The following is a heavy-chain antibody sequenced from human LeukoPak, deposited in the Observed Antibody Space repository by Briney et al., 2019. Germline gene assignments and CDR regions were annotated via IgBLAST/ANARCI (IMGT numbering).Heavy chain of an antibody. J-gene: IGHJ3*02. CDR3: ARQETSSYNGAFDI. V-gene: IGHV3-7*01. CDR2: IKKDGSEM. CDR1: GFTFSSYW. D-gene: IGHD1-26*01. Sequence: GGSLRLSYAASGFTFSSYWMSWVRQAPGKGLEWVANIKKDGSEMYYVDSVKGRFTISRDNAKNSLYLQMNSLRADDTAVYHCARQETSSYNGAFDIWGQGTMVTVSS.